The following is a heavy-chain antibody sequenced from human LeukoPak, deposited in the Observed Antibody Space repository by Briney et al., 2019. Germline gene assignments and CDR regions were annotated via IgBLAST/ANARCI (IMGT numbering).Heavy chain of an antibody. CDR2: ISWNSGSI. CDR1: GFTFDDYA. D-gene: IGHD3-10*01. CDR3: AKDRSYYGSGSYYNGDRYLDY. J-gene: IGHJ4*02. Sequence: PGGSLRLSCAASGFTFDDYAMHWVRQAPGKGLEWVSGISWNSGSIGYADSVKGRFTISRDNAKNSLYLQMNSLRAEDTALYYCAKDRSYYGSGSYYNGDRYLDYWGQGTLVTVSS. V-gene: IGHV3-9*01.